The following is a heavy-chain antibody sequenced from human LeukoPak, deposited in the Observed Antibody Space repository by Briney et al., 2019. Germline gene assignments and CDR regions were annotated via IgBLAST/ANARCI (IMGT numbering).Heavy chain of an antibody. V-gene: IGHV1-69*05. J-gene: IGHJ5*02. Sequence: ASVKLSCKASGGTFSSYAISWVRQAPGQGLEWRGGIIPIFGTANYAQKFQGRVTITTDESTSTAYMELSSLRSEDTAVYYCARVVVATISNWFDPWGQGTLVTVSS. CDR2: IIPIFGTA. D-gene: IGHD5-12*01. CDR3: ARVVVATISNWFDP. CDR1: GGTFSSYA.